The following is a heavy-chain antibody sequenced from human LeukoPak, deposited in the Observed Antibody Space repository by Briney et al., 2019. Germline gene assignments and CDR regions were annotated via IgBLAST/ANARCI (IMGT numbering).Heavy chain of an antibody. J-gene: IGHJ3*02. CDR1: GSPLSRHW. D-gene: IGHD2-15*01. CDR2: QKQHGSEK. V-gene: IGHV3-7*04. Sequence: PGGSLRLSCTASGSPLSRHWMRSLRQAPGKGLDRVANQKQHGSEKYYVDSVKGRFTNSRDNAQNSLYLQMNSLRAEDTAVYYCARVRGGYCSGGSCYSAFDIWGQGTMVTVSS. CDR3: ARVRGGYCSGGSCYSAFDI.